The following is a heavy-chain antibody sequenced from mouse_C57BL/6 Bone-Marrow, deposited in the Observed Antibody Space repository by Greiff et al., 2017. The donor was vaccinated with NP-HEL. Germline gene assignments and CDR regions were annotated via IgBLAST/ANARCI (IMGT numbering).Heavy chain of an antibody. CDR3: ARCGYYVNFDY. CDR2: INPYNGDT. J-gene: IGHJ2*01. CDR1: GYSFTGYF. V-gene: IGHV1-20*01. D-gene: IGHD2-3*01. Sequence: EVQGVESGPELVKPGDSVKISCKASGYSFTGYFMNWVMQSHGKSLEWIGRINPYNGDTFYNQKFKGKATLTVDKSSSTAHMELRSLTSEDSAVYYCARCGYYVNFDYWGQGTTLTVSS.